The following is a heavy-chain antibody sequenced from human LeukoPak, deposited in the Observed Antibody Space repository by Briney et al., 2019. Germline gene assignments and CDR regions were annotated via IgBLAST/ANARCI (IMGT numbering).Heavy chain of an antibody. V-gene: IGHV1-18*01. CDR1: GYTFTSYG. D-gene: IGHD3-9*01. CDR3: ARDRPDYDILTGLRPGPWFDP. CDR2: ISAYNGNT. J-gene: IGHJ5*02. Sequence: EASVKVSCKASGYTFTSYGISWVRQAPGQGLEWMGWISAYNGNTNYAQKLQGRVTMTTDTSTSTAYMELRSLRSDDTAVCYCARDRPDYDILTGLRPGPWFDPWGQGTLVTVSS.